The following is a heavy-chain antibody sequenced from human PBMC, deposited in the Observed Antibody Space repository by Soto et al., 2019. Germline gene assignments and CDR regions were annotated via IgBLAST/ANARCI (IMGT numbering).Heavy chain of an antibody. D-gene: IGHD6-19*01. CDR1: GGTLTNFINYP. CDR3: ARRNTAGFLRYFDN. J-gene: IGHJ4*02. Sequence: QVQLVQSGAEVMQPGSSVKVSCKPSGGTLTNFINYPINWVRQSPGQGLEWMGGTVPNIGTVNYAQKFQGRVTMTADKSTGTVYMELSSLRSDDSALYYCARRNTAGFLRYFDNWGQGTLVTVSS. V-gene: IGHV1-69*06. CDR2: TVPNIGTV.